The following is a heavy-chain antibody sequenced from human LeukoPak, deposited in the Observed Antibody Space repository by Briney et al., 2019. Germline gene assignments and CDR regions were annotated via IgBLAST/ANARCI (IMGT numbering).Heavy chain of an antibody. CDR1: GGTFSSYA. V-gene: IGHV1-69*01. CDR3: ARDQIRADAFDI. CDR2: IIPIFGTA. Sequence: ASVKVSCKASGGTFSSYAISWVRQAPGQGLEWMGGIIPIFGTANYAQKLQGRVTITADESTSTAYMELSSLRSEDTAVYYCARDQIRADAFDIWGQGTMVTVSS. J-gene: IGHJ3*02.